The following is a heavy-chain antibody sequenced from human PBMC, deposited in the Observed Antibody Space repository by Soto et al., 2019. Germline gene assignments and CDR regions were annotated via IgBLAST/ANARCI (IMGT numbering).Heavy chain of an antibody. J-gene: IGHJ4*02. CDR3: ARDFGEWELLRYFDY. CDR2: ISSSSSYI. V-gene: IGHV3-21*01. D-gene: IGHD1-26*01. Sequence: GGSLRLSCGASGIAVSGDSMNRVHQAPGKGLERVSSISSSSSYIYYADSVKGRFTISRDNAKNSLYLQMNSLRAEDTAVYYCARDFGEWELLRYFDYWGQGTLVTVSS. CDR1: GIAVSGDS.